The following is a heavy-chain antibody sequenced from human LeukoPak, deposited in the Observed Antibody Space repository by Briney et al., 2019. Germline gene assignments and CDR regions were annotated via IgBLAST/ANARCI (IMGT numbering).Heavy chain of an antibody. J-gene: IGHJ4*01. Sequence: ASVKVSCKASGYTFTGYYMHWVRQAPGQGLEWMGWINPNSGGTNYAQKFQGRVTMTRDTSISTAYMELSRLRSDDTAVYYCARVDTPIAAAGADYWGQEPWSPSPQ. CDR1: GYTFTGYY. CDR2: INPNSGGT. CDR3: ARVDTPIAAAGADY. V-gene: IGHV1-2*02. D-gene: IGHD6-13*01.